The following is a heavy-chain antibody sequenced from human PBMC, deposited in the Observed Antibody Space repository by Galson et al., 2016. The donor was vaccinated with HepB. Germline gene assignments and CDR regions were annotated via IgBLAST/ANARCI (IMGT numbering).Heavy chain of an antibody. D-gene: IGHD4-17*01. V-gene: IGHV1-18*01. Sequence: SVKVSCKASGYTFTQYGISWVRQAPGQGLQWMGWISTYHGDTEFAPKLQGRVTLTTDSSTSTAYMELRGLRSDDTAVYYCTRVYGDYSPQIWGQGTLVTVSS. J-gene: IGHJ4*02. CDR2: ISTYHGDT. CDR1: GYTFTQYG. CDR3: TRVYGDYSPQI.